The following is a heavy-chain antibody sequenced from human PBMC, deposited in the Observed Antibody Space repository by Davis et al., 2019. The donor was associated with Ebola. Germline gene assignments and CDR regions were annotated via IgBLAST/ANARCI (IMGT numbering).Heavy chain of an antibody. V-gene: IGHV4-59*01. CDR1: GGSFSGYY. Sequence: MPSETLSLTCAVYGGSFSGYYWSWIRQPPGKGLEWIGYIYYSGSTNYNPSLKSRVTISVDTSKNQFSLKLSSVTAADTAVYYCATNYDILTGRDYWGQGTLVTVSS. CDR2: IYYSGST. CDR3: ATNYDILTGRDY. J-gene: IGHJ4*02. D-gene: IGHD3-9*01.